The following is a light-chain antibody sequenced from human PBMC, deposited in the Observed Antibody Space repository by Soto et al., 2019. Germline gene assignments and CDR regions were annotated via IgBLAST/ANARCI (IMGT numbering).Light chain of an antibody. J-gene: IGLJ1*01. CDR3: QSYDSSLSGYV. V-gene: IGLV1-40*01. Sequence: QSALTQPPSVSGAPGQRVTISCTGSSSNIGAGYDVHWYQQLPGTAPKVLIYGNSNRPSGVPDRLSGSKSDTSASLAITGLQAEDEADYYYQSYDSSLSGYVFGTGTKVTVL. CDR2: GNS. CDR1: SSNIGAGYD.